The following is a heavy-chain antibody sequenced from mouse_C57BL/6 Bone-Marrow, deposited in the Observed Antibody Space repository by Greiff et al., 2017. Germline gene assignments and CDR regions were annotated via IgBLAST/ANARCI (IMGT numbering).Heavy chain of an antibody. D-gene: IGHD4-1*01. CDR2: INPYNGGT. CDR3: ARANWDVEEDY. V-gene: IGHV1-19*01. J-gene: IGHJ2*01. Sequence: EVQGVESGPVLVKPGASVKMSCKASGYTFTDYYMNWVKQSHGKSLEWIGVINPYNGGTSYNQKFKGKATLTVDKSSSTAYMELNSLTSEDSAVYYCARANWDVEEDYWGRGTTLTVSS. CDR1: GYTFTDYY.